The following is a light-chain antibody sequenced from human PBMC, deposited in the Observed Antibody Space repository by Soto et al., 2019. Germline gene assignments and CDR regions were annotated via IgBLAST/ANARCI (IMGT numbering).Light chain of an antibody. CDR2: DVT. Sequence: QSALTQPPSASGSPGQSVTISCAGTSRDVGGYDYVSWYQQHPGKAPKLMIYDVTKRPSGVPDRFSGSKSGNTASLTVSGLQAEDEADYYCSSYAGSNNYVLFGGGTKLTVL. CDR3: SSYAGSNNYVL. V-gene: IGLV2-8*01. CDR1: SRDVGGYDY. J-gene: IGLJ2*01.